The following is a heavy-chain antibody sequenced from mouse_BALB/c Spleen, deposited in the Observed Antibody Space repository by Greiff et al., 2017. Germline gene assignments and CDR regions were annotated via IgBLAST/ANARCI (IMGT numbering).Heavy chain of an antibody. V-gene: IGHV1S81*02. J-gene: IGHJ2*01. D-gene: IGHD1-1*01. Sequence: VQLQQPGAELVKPGASVKLSCKASGYTFTSYWMHWVKQRPGQGLEWIGEINPSNGRTTYNEKFKSKATLTVDKSSSTAYMQLSSLTSEDSAVYYCARSGDYYGSSSLDYWGQGTTLTVSS. CDR2: INPSNGRT. CDR1: GYTFTSYW. CDR3: ARSGDYYGSSSLDY.